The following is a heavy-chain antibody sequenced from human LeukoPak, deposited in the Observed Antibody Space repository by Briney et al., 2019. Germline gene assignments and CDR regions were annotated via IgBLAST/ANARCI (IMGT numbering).Heavy chain of an antibody. V-gene: IGHV3-21*01. Sequence: GGSLRLSCAASGFTFSSYAMSWVRQAPGKGLEWVSSLSTSSSYIYYADSVKGRFTVSRDNAKNSLYLQMNSLRAEDTAVYYCARDDGSYSRSPGFDSWGQGTLVTVSS. D-gene: IGHD1-26*01. CDR2: LSTSSSYI. CDR3: ARDDGSYSRSPGFDS. CDR1: GFTFSSYA. J-gene: IGHJ4*02.